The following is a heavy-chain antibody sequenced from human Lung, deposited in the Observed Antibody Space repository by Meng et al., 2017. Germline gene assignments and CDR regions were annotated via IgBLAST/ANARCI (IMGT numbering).Heavy chain of an antibody. Sequence: EVQLVESGGGLVKPGGSVRLSCAASGFTFSSYSMNWFRQAPGKGLEWVSSISSSSAYADSVKGRFTISRDNAKNSLYLQMNSLRAEDTAVYYCARGRVVVAATPSDYLGQGTLVTVSS. CDR1: GFTFSSYS. D-gene: IGHD2-15*01. J-gene: IGHJ4*02. CDR2: ISSSSA. V-gene: IGHV3-21*01. CDR3: ARGRVVVAATPSDY.